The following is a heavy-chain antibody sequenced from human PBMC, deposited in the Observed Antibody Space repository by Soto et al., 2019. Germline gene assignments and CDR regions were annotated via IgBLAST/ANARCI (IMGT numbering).Heavy chain of an antibody. Sequence: GGSLRLSCAASGFTFSSYAMSWVRQAPGKGLEWVSAISGSGGSTYYADSVKGRFTISRDNSKNTLYLQMNSLRAEDTAVYYCARDSPVLRFLEWLSPHGMDVWGQGTTVTVSS. CDR2: ISGSGGST. CDR1: GFTFSSYA. J-gene: IGHJ6*02. V-gene: IGHV3-23*01. CDR3: ARDSPVLRFLEWLSPHGMDV. D-gene: IGHD3-3*01.